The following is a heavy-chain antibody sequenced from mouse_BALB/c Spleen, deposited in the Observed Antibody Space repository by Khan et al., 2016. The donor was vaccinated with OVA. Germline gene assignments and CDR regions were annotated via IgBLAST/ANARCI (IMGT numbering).Heavy chain of an antibody. V-gene: IGHV2-6-5*01. CDR3: AKEDYGSSSFDY. CDR1: GFSLTDYG. Sequence: VQLQESGPGLVAPSQSLSITCTVSGFSLTDYGVSWIRQPPGKGLEWLGVIWGGGSTYYNSTLKSRLSIRKDNSKSQVFLKMNSLQTDDTAMYXCAKEDYGSSSFDYWGQGTTLTVSS. CDR2: IWGGGST. D-gene: IGHD1-1*01. J-gene: IGHJ2*01.